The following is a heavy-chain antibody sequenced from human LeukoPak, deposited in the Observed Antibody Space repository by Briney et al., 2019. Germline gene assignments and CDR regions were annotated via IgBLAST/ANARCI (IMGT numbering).Heavy chain of an antibody. J-gene: IGHJ6*03. D-gene: IGHD2-2*01. CDR3: AKSDGALPEARYYYMDV. Sequence: TGGSLRLSCAASGFTFSSYAMSWVRQAPGKGLELVSGIGGRGSPTYYAVSVKGRFTISRDNDKNRLDLQMDTLRAEDTAVYYCAKSDGALPEARYYYMDVWGKGTTVTVSS. CDR1: GFTFSSYA. CDR2: IGGRGSPT. V-gene: IGHV3-23*01.